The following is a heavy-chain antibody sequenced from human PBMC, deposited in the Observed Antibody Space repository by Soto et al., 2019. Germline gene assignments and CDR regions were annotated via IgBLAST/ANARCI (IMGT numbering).Heavy chain of an antibody. J-gene: IGHJ4*02. Sequence: QVQLQESGPGLVKPSQTLSLTCTVSGGSISSGGYYWSWIRQHPGKGLEWIGYIYYSGSTYYNPSLKSRVTISVDTSKNQFSLKLSSVTAADTAVYYCVRDAAPGSGGYYFDYWGQGTLVTVSS. CDR1: GGSISSGGYY. D-gene: IGHD2-15*01. V-gene: IGHV4-31*03. CDR3: VRDAAPGSGGYYFDY. CDR2: IYYSGST.